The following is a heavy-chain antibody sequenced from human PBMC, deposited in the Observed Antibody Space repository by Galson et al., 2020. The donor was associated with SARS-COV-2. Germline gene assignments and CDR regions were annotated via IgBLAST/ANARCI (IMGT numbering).Heavy chain of an antibody. V-gene: IGHV3-21*01. CDR2: IDPTTTYI. D-gene: IGHD3-9*01. Sequence: NSGGSLRLSCAASGFTFSAYSMNWVRQAPGRGLEWVSSIDPTTTYIYYADSVRGRFTISRDDAKSPLYLQMNSLRVEDTAVYYCARLVGTSSFYDFDYWGQGTLVTVSS. CDR3: ARLVGTSSFYDFDY. J-gene: IGHJ4*02. CDR1: GFTFSAYS.